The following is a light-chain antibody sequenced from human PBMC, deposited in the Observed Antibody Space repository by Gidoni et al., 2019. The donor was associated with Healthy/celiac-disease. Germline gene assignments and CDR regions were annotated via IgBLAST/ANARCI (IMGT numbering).Light chain of an antibody. CDR1: QSVSSN. Sequence: EIVMMQSPATLSVSPGERATLSCRASQSVSSNLAWYQQKPGQAPRLLIYGASTRATGIPARFSGSGSETEFTLTISSLQSEDFAVYYCQQYNNWPPWTFGQXTKVEIK. CDR3: QQYNNWPPWT. J-gene: IGKJ1*01. V-gene: IGKV3-15*01. CDR2: GAS.